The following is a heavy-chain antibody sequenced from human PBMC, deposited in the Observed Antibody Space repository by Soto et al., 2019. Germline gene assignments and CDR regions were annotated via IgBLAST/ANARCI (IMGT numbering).Heavy chain of an antibody. CDR1: GYTFSSYG. J-gene: IGHJ4*02. Sequence: QIQLVQSGAEVKKPGASVKVSCRASGYTFSSYGITWVRQAPGQGLEWMGWITADNGDTKFAQKLQDRVSMTTDPSTNTAYMELRELRSDDTAMYYCARRTLGSAIGIGDYWGRGTLVTVSS. CDR3: ARRTLGSAIGIGDY. V-gene: IGHV1-18*01. D-gene: IGHD7-27*01. CDR2: ITADNGDT.